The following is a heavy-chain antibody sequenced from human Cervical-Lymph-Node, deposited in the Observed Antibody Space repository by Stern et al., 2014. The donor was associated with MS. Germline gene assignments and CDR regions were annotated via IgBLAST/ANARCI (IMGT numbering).Heavy chain of an antibody. CDR2: ISPKNGDT. Sequence: QDQLVQSAAVVKKPGASVKVSCKASGYPFSSYGISWVRQTARQGLEWMGWISPKNGDTKYAEKFQDRVTMTIDTSTSTVHMELGSLTSDDTALYYCARVKATVTSFLRWFDPWGQGTLVTVSS. D-gene: IGHD4-17*01. J-gene: IGHJ5*02. CDR1: GYPFSSYG. V-gene: IGHV1-18*01. CDR3: ARVKATVTSFLRWFDP.